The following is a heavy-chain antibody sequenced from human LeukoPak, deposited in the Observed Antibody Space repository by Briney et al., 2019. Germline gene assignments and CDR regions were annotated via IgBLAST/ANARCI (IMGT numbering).Heavy chain of an antibody. CDR2: INPNSGGT. Sequence: GASVKVSCKASGYTFTGYYMHWVRQAPGQGLEWMGWINPNSGGTNYAQKFQGRVTMTRDTSISTAYMELSRLRSDDTAVYYCARESIAAAGPYLGGYWGQGTLVTVSS. CDR3: ARESIAAAGPYLGGY. D-gene: IGHD6-13*01. CDR1: GYTFTGYY. V-gene: IGHV1-2*02. J-gene: IGHJ4*02.